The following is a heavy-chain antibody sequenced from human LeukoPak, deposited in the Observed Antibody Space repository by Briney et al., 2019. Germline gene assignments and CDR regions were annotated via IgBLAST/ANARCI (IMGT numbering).Heavy chain of an antibody. V-gene: IGHV3-30*18. CDR3: AKDLSPYSSSWIFDY. Sequence: GGSLRLSCAASGFTFSSYGMHWVRQAPGKGLEWVAAISYDGSNKYYADSVKGRFTISRDNSKNTQHLQMNSLRAEDTAVHYCAKDLSPYSSSWIFDYWGQGTLVTVSS. J-gene: IGHJ4*02. D-gene: IGHD6-13*01. CDR2: ISYDGSNK. CDR1: GFTFSSYG.